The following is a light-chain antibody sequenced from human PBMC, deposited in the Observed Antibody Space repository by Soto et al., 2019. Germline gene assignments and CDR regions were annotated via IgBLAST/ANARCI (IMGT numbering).Light chain of an antibody. J-gene: IGLJ1*01. CDR3: CSYASGSIYV. Sequence: QSALTQPASVSGSTGQSITISCTGTRSDVGAFNYVSWYLQYPGKAPKLMIYEVGNRPSGVSNRFSGSKSGNTASLTISGLQAEDEADYYCCSYASGSIYVFGTGTKVTVL. CDR1: RSDVGAFNY. CDR2: EVG. V-gene: IGLV2-14*01.